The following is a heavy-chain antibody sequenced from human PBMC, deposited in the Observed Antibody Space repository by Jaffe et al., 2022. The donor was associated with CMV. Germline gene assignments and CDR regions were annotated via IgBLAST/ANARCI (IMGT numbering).Heavy chain of an antibody. D-gene: IGHD3-3*01. V-gene: IGHV1-18*04. J-gene: IGHJ4*02. CDR2: ISAYNGNT. Sequence: QVQLVQSGAEVKKPGASVKVSCKASGYTFTSYGISWVRQAPGQGLEWMGWISAYNGNTNYAQKLQGRVTMTTDTSTSTAYMELRSLRSDDTAVYYCARDPNDYSHDDFWSGYYTGPGFDYWGQGTLVTVSS. CDR3: ARDPNDYSHDDFWSGYYTGPGFDY. CDR1: GYTFTSYG.